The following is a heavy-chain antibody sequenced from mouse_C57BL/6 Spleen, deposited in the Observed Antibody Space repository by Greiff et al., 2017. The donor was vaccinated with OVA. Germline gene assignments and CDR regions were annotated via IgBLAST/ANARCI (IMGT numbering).Heavy chain of an antibody. J-gene: IGHJ3*01. D-gene: IGHD3-2*02. V-gene: IGHV1-15*01. CDR1: GYTFTDYE. CDR3: TGGGAQATPLAY. Sequence: QVQLQQSGAELVRPGASVTLSCKASGYTFTDYEMHWVKQTPVHGLEWIGAIDPETGGTAYNQKFKGKAILTADKSSSTAYMELRSLTSEDSAVYYCTGGGAQATPLAYWGQGTLVTVSA. CDR2: IDPETGGT.